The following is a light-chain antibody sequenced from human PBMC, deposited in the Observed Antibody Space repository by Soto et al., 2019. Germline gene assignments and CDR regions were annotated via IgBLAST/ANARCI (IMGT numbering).Light chain of an antibody. J-gene: IGLJ3*02. CDR1: TGAVTSGHY. CDR3: LLSYSGVWV. Sequence: QAVVTQEPSLTVSPGGTVTLTCGSSTGAVTSGHYPYWFQQKPGHAPRTLFYDTSNKHSWTPDRFSGSLLGGKAALTLSGAQPEDVADYYCLLSYSGVWVFGGGTKLTVL. V-gene: IGLV7-46*01. CDR2: DTS.